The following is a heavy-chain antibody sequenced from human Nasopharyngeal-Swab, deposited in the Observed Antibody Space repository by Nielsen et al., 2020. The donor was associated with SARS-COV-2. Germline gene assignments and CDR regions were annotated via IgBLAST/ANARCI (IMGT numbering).Heavy chain of an antibody. Sequence: GGSLRLSCAASGFTFSDYYMSWIRQAPGKGLEWVSYISSSGSTIYYADSVKGRFTISRDNAKNSLYLQMNSLRAEDTAVYYCARDERGWFGELFVFDYWGQGTLVTVSS. D-gene: IGHD3-10*01. V-gene: IGHV3-11*04. CDR2: ISSSGSTI. J-gene: IGHJ4*02. CDR3: ARDERGWFGELFVFDY. CDR1: GFTFSDYY.